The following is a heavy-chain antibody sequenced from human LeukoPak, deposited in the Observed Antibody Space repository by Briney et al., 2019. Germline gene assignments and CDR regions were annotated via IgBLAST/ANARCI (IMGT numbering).Heavy chain of an antibody. CDR3: ARETSGYYYKSYFDY. V-gene: IGHV3-7*01. D-gene: IGHD3-22*01. CDR1: GFTFSSYW. Sequence: GGSLRLSCAASGFTFSSYWMSWVRQAPGKGLEWVANIKQDGSEKYYVDSVKDRFTISRDNAKNTMYLQMNSLRAEDTAVYYCARETSGYYYKSYFDYWGQGTLVTVSS. CDR2: IKQDGSEK. J-gene: IGHJ4*02.